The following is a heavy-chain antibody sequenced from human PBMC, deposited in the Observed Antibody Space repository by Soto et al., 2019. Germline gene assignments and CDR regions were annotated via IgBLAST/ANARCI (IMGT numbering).Heavy chain of an antibody. Sequence: QVQLVESGGGVVQPGRSLRLSCAASGFTFSSCAMHWVRQAPGKGLEWVAVISYDGSSKYYAGSVKGRFTISRDNSKNTLYLQMNSLRADDTAGYYCAKDKVGEISLIDYWGQGTLVTVS. J-gene: IGHJ4*02. CDR3: AKDKVGEISLIDY. CDR2: ISYDGSSK. V-gene: IGHV3-30*18. CDR1: GFTFSSCA. D-gene: IGHD3-16*02.